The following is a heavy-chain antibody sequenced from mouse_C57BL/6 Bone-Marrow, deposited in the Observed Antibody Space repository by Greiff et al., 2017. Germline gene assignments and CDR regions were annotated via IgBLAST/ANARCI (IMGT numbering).Heavy chain of an antibody. J-gene: IGHJ4*01. CDR3: ERSSDYYGSSLYYYAMDY. CDR2: IYPRSGNT. CDR1: GYTFTSYG. V-gene: IGHV1-81*01. Sequence: QVQLKQSGAELARPGASVKLSCKASGYTFTSYGITWVQQRTGQGLEWIGEIYPRSGNTYYTENFKGRATLTADKSSSTRYMELRSLTSENSAVNFCERSSDYYGSSLYYYAMDYWGQGTSVTVSS. D-gene: IGHD1-1*01.